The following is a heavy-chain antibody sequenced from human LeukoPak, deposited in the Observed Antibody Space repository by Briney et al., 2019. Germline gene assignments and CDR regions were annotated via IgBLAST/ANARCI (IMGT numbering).Heavy chain of an antibody. CDR1: GGAFSSYA. CDR2: INPSGGST. V-gene: IGHV1-46*01. CDR3: ARDVPCSGGSCYSYNWFDP. Sequence: ASVKVSCKASGGAFSSYAISWVRQAPGQGLEWMGIINPSGGSTSYAQKFQGRVTMTRDTSTSTVYMELSSLRSEDTAVYYCARDVPCSGGSCYSYNWFDPWGQGTLVTVSS. J-gene: IGHJ5*02. D-gene: IGHD2-15*01.